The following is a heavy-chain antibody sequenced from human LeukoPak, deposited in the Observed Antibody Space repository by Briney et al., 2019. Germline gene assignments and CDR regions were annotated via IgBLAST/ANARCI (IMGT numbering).Heavy chain of an antibody. V-gene: IGHV3-53*01. Sequence: GGSLRLSCAASGFTVSNNYMNWVRQAPGKGPEWVSLISSGGNTYYSDSVKGRFTISRDNSKNTLYLQMNSLRAEDTALYYCAKDNRGSGWSLDYWGQGTLVTVSS. CDR1: GFTVSNNY. J-gene: IGHJ4*02. CDR3: AKDNRGSGWSLDY. CDR2: ISSGGNT. D-gene: IGHD6-19*01.